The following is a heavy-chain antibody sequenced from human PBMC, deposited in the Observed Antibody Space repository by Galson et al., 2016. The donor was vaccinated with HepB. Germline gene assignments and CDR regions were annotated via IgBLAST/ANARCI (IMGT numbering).Heavy chain of an antibody. CDR2: IMARGGET. Sequence: SAHTFTTYYFHWMRQAPGQGLEWMGRIMARGGETIYPQSLQGRVTMTRDTSTGTVYMELSSLRSEDSALYYCARDSGHHSFDYWGQGSLVIVSS. V-gene: IGHV1-46*01. CDR3: ARDSGHHSFDY. CDR1: AHTFTTYY. J-gene: IGHJ4*02. D-gene: IGHD1-26*01.